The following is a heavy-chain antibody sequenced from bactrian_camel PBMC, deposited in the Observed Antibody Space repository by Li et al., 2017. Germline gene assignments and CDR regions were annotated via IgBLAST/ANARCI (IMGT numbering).Heavy chain of an antibody. J-gene: IGHJ6*01. CDR2: FSSHDGLP. Sequence: LVESGGGSVQAGGPLRLSCATSGYTYSKTCLGWFRQAPGKDREAIAVFSSHDGLPVYLDSVKGRCTISKDNAKNTLYLEMNSLKPDDTAVYYCTADPGVVGGTGISFGYWGQGTQVTVS. D-gene: IGHD2*01. V-gene: IGHV3S68*01. CDR3: TADPGVVGGTGISFGY. CDR1: GYTYSKTC.